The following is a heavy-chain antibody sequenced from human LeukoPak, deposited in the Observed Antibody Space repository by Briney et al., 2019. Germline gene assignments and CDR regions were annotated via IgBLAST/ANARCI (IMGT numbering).Heavy chain of an antibody. D-gene: IGHD4-11*01. V-gene: IGHV4-34*01. CDR3: ARGPGYYSNYDY. CDR1: GGSFSGYY. CDR2: INHSGST. J-gene: IGHJ4*02. Sequence: SETLSLTCAVYGGSFSGYYWSWIRQPPGKGLEWIGEINHSGSTNYNPSLKSRVTISVDTSKNQFSLKLSSVAAADTAVYCCARGPGYYSNYDYWGQGTLVTVSS.